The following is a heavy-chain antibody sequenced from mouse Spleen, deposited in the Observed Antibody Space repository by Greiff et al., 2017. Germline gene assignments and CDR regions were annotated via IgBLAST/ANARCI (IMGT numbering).Heavy chain of an antibody. D-gene: IGHD2-10*01. V-gene: IGHV1-82*01. Sequence: VQLQQSGPELVKPGASVKISCKASGYAFSSSWMNWVKQRPGKGLEWIGRIYPGDGDTNYNGKFKGKATLTADRSSSTAYMQLSSLTSEDSAVYFCAKAAYYGNYMDYWGQGTTLTVSS. CDR2: IYPGDGDT. J-gene: IGHJ2*01. CDR3: AKAAYYGNYMDY. CDR1: GYAFSSSW.